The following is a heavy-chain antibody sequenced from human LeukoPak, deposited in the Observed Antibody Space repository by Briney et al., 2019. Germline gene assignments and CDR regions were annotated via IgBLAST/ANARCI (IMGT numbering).Heavy chain of an antibody. V-gene: IGHV4-59*08. CDR3: ARQGGYSSSPDY. J-gene: IGHJ4*02. CDR2: IYYSGST. Sequence: SETLSLTCTVSSGSITSYYWNWIRRPPGKGLEWIGYIYYSGSTNYNPSLKSRVTISVDTSRNQFFLKLSSVTAADTAVYYCARQGGYSSSPDYWGQGTLVTVSS. D-gene: IGHD6-13*01. CDR1: SGSITSYY.